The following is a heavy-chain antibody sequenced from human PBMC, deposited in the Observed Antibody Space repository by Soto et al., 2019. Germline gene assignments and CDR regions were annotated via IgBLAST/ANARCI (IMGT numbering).Heavy chain of an antibody. Sequence: EVHLVETGGDLILPGGSLRLSCSTSVFNVSSSYMSWVRQAPGKGLEWVSSIYSDGTTDYADSVKGRFTISRDSSSNMVFLPMNGLRGEDPAVYYCARDCGSGRHYAHWGQGSLVTVSS. D-gene: IGHD1-26*01. CDR2: IYSDGTT. V-gene: IGHV3-53*02. CDR1: VFNVSSSY. CDR3: ARDCGSGRHYAH. J-gene: IGHJ4*02.